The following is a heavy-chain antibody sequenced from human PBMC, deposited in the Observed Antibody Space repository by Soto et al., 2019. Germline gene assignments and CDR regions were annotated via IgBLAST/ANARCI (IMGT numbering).Heavy chain of an antibody. CDR1: GFTFSSYG. V-gene: IGHV3-33*01. J-gene: IGHJ6*02. Sequence: QVQLVESGGGVVQPGRSLRLSCAASGFTFSSYGMHWVRQAPGKGLEWVAVIWYDGSNKYYADSVKGRFTISRDNSKNTLYLQMNSLRAEDTAVYYCARVQGQEYLYYYYCMDVWGQGTTVTVSS. CDR3: ARVQGQEYLYYYYCMDV. CDR2: IWYDGSNK. D-gene: IGHD2-2*01.